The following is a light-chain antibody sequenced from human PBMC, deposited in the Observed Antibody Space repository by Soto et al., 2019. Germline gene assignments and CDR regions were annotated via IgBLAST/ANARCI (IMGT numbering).Light chain of an antibody. CDR2: DAS. J-gene: IGKJ1*01. Sequence: EIVLTKSQATLSFSQGGRPPSSARAIRSVSPSLAWYQQKPGQAPRLLIYDASKRASGIPARFSGSGSGTDFTLTISSLEPEDFAVYYCQERTSWPPWTFGQGTKVEIK. CDR1: RSVSPS. CDR3: QERTSWPPWT. V-gene: IGKV3-11*01.